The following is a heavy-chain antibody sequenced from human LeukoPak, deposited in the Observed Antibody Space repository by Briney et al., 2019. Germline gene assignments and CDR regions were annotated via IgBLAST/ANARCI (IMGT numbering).Heavy chain of an antibody. Sequence: PGGSLRLSRTGSGFTFGDYAMNWVRQAPGKGLEWVGFIRSKAYGGTPEYAASVKGRFTISRDDSKSIAYLQMNSLKTEDTAVYYCTRVIVATKDYWGQGTLVTVSS. D-gene: IGHD5-12*01. V-gene: IGHV3-49*04. CDR3: TRVIVATKDY. CDR1: GFTFGDYA. J-gene: IGHJ4*02. CDR2: IRSKAYGGTP.